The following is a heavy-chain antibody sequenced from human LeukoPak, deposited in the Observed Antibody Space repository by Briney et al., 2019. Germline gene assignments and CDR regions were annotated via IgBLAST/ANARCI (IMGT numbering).Heavy chain of an antibody. D-gene: IGHD5-18*01. CDR2: IKQDGSEK. CDR3: ARANGRYSYGF. V-gene: IGHV3-7*01. Sequence: SGGSLRLSCAASGFTFSSYLMSWVRQAPGKGLEWVANIKQDGSEKYYVDSVKGRFTISRDNAKNSLYLQMNSLRAEDTAAYYCARANGRYSYGFWGQGTLVTVSS. CDR1: GFTFSSYL. J-gene: IGHJ4*02.